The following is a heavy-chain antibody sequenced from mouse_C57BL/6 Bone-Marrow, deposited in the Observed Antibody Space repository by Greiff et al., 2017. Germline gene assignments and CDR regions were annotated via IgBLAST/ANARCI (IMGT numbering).Heavy chain of an antibody. CDR1: GFSLSTSGMG. J-gene: IGHJ3*01. CDR2: IYWDDDK. CDR3: ARTGDGYRFAY. V-gene: IGHV8-12*01. Sequence: QVTLKESGPGILQSSQTLSLTCSFSGFSLSTSGMGVSWIRQPSGKGLEWLAHIYWDDDKRYNPSLKSRVTISKDTSRNQVFLKITSVDTADTATYYCARTGDGYRFAYWGQGTLVTVSA. D-gene: IGHD2-3*01.